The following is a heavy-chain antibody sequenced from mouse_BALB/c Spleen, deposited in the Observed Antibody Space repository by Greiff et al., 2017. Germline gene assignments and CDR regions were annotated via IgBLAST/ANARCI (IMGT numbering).Heavy chain of an antibody. CDR3: TRNRYGYAMDY. CDR1: GYTFTSYY. D-gene: IGHD2-14*01. J-gene: IGHJ4*01. CDR2: INPSNGGT. Sequence: QVQLKESGAELVKPGASVKLSCKASGYTFTSYYMYWVKQRPGQGLEWIGEINPSNGGTNFNEKFKSKATLTVDKSSSTAYMQLSSLTSEDSAVYYCTRNRYGYAMDYWGQGTSVTVSS. V-gene: IGHV1S81*02.